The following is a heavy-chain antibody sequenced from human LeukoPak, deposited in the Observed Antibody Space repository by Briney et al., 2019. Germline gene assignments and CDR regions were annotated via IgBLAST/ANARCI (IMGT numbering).Heavy chain of an antibody. J-gene: IGHJ4*02. Sequence: PQASVSLSCTASGYTFTSYGISWVRQAPGPGLEWMGWISAYNGNTNYAQTLQGRVTMTTDTSTSTAYMEMRSLRSDDTAVYYCAGSLGYCTSNVCYLKYWGQGTLVTVSS. CDR2: ISAYNGNT. CDR1: GYTFTSYG. CDR3: AGSLGYCTSNVCYLKY. V-gene: IGHV1-18*01. D-gene: IGHD2-8*01.